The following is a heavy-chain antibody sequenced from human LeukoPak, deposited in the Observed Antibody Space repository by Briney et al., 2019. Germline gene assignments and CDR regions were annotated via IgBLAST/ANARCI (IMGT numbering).Heavy chain of an antibody. CDR1: GGTFSSYA. Sequence: SVKVSCKASGGTFSSYAIRWVRQAPGQGLEWMGGIIPIFGTANYAQKFQGRVTITADESTSTAYMELSSLRSEDTAVYYCARGQRGLIVHEQGIFDYWGQGTLVTVSS. J-gene: IGHJ4*02. V-gene: IGHV1-69*01. D-gene: IGHD3-16*01. CDR2: IIPIFGTA. CDR3: ARGQRGLIVHEQGIFDY.